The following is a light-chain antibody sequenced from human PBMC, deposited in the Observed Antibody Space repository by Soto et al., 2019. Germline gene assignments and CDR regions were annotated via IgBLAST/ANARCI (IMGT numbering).Light chain of an antibody. V-gene: IGLV2-18*01. CDR3: SLYTGSNTYV. CDR1: SSDVGTYNR. J-gene: IGLJ1*01. Sequence: QSVLTQPPSVSGSPGQSVTISCTGTSSDVGTYNRVSWYQQPPGTAPKLMIYEVSSRPSGVPDRFSGSKSGNTASLTISGLQAEDEADYYCSLYTGSNTYVFGTGTKLTVL. CDR2: EVS.